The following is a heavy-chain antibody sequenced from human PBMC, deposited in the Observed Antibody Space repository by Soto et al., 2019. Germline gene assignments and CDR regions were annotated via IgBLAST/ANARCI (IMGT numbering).Heavy chain of an antibody. CDR3: ARGRSYYYGSGSYYNRYAFDI. CDR2: INHSGST. V-gene: IGHV4-34*01. CDR1: GVSFSGYY. D-gene: IGHD3-10*01. J-gene: IGHJ3*02. Sequence: SETLSLTCAVYGVSFSGYYWSWIRQPPGKGLEWIGEINHSGSTNYNPSLKSRVTISVGTSKNQFSLKLSSVTAADTAVYYCARGRSYYYGSGSYYNRYAFDIWGQGTMVTVSS.